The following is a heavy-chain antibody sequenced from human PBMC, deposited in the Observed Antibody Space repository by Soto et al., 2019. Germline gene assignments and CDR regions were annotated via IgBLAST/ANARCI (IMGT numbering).Heavy chain of an antibody. CDR3: TRRFSYGSGKYGIDL. Sequence: PSETLSLTCAVYGGSFSGYYWSWIRQPPGKGLEWIGEINHSGSTNYNPSLKSRVTISVDTSKNQFSLKLSSVTAADTAMYYCTRRFSYGSGKYGIDLWGQGTTVTVSS. CDR1: GGSFSGYY. V-gene: IGHV4-34*01. CDR2: INHSGST. J-gene: IGHJ6*02. D-gene: IGHD3-10*01.